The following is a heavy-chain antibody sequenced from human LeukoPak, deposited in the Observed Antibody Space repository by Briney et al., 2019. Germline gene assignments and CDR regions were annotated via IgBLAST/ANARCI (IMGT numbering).Heavy chain of an antibody. CDR1: GGSISSYY. J-gene: IGHJ4*02. V-gene: IGHV4-4*07. CDR2: IYTSGTI. CDR3: ARGIDY. Sequence: SETLSLTCTVSGGSISSYYWSWIRQPAGTALEWIGRIYTSGTITYNPSLKSRVTMSVDTSKNQFSLKLSSVTAADTAVYYCARGIDYWGRGTLVTVSS.